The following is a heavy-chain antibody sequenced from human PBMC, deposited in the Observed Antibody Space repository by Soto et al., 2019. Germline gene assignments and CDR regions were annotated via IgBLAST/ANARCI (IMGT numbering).Heavy chain of an antibody. CDR3: ARSIAVAGLDY. Sequence: GGSLRLSCAASGFTFSTYAVHWVRQAPGKGLEWVAVISNDESKKYYANSVKGRFTISRDNSNNTGYLQMNSLRREGTAIYYCARSIAVAGLDYWGPGTLVTVSS. CDR2: ISNDESKK. CDR1: GFTFSTYA. J-gene: IGHJ4*02. D-gene: IGHD6-19*01. V-gene: IGHV3-30-3*01.